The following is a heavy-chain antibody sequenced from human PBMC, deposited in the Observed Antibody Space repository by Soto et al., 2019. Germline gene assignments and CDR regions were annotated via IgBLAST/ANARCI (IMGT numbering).Heavy chain of an antibody. D-gene: IGHD2-15*01. V-gene: IGHV1-18*01. CDR2: ISAYNGNT. CDR3: ARVKSKDCSGGSCYRNYYYGMDV. CDR1: GYTFTSYG. J-gene: IGHJ6*02. Sequence: ASVKVSCKASGYTFTSYGISWVRQAPGQGLEWMGWISAYNGNTNYAQKLQGRVTMTTGTSTSTAYMELRSLRSDDTAVYYCARVKSKDCSGGSCYRNYYYGMDVWGQGTTVTVSS.